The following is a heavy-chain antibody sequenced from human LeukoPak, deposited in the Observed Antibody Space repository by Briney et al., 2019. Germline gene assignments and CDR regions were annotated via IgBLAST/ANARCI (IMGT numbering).Heavy chain of an antibody. D-gene: IGHD3-9*01. CDR2: ISAYNGNT. V-gene: IGHV1-18*01. J-gene: IGHJ4*02. CDR3: ASQAYYDILSGYYNFRAFYY. CDR1: GYTFTSYG. Sequence: GASVRVSCKASGYTFTSYGISWVRQAPGQGLEWMGWISAYNGNTNYAQKLQGRVTMTTGTSTSTAYMELSSLRSEDTAVYYCASQAYYDILSGYYNFRAFYYWGQGTLVTVSS.